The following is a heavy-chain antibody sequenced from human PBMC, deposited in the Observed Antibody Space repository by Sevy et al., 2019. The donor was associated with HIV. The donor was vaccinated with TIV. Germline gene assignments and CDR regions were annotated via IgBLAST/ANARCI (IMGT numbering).Heavy chain of an antibody. J-gene: IGHJ4*02. CDR2: MSPKSGNT. V-gene: IGHV1-8*01. D-gene: IGHD6-19*01. CDR1: GYTFTSYD. Sequence: DSVKVSCKTSGYTFTSYDINWVRQATGQGLEWMGWMSPKSGNTGYAQKFQGRLTMTRNTSISTAYMELSSLRSDHTAVYYCARAGSGRYDHYFDDWGQGTLVLVSS. CDR3: ARAGSGRYDHYFDD.